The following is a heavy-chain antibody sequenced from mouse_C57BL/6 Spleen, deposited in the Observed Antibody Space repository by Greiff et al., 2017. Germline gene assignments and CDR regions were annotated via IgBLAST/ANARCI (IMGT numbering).Heavy chain of an antibody. CDR3: ARRYSNYFDY. D-gene: IGHD2-5*01. Sequence: DVQLQESGGGLVKPGGSLKLSCAASGFTFSSYTMSWVRQTPEKRLEWVATISGGGGNTYYPDSVEGRITISRDNARNTLYLQMSSLRSEDTALYCCARRYSNYFDYWGKGTTLTVSS. V-gene: IGHV5-9*01. J-gene: IGHJ2*01. CDR1: GFTFSSYT. CDR2: ISGGGGNT.